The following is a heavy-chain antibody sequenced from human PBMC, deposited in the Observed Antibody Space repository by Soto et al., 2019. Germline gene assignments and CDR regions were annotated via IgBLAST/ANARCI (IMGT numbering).Heavy chain of an antibody. J-gene: IGHJ4*02. CDR1: GYTFTSFG. Sequence: ASVKVSCKASGYTFTSFGISWVRQAPGQGLEWMGWISAYNGDTNSAQKLQGRVTMTTDTSTSTAYMELRSLRSDDTAVYYCARAGAYSSGLYYFDYWGQGTLVTVSS. CDR3: ARAGAYSSGLYYFDY. V-gene: IGHV1-18*01. D-gene: IGHD6-19*01. CDR2: ISAYNGDT.